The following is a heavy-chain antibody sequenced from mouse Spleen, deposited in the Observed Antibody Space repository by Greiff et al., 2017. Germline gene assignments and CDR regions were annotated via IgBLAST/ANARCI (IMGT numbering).Heavy chain of an antibody. J-gene: IGHJ4*01. CDR3: ARGGNYRYYAMDY. Sequence: VQLQQSGPELVKPGASVKLSCKASGYTFTSYDINWVKQRPGQGLEWIGWIYPRDGSTKYNEKFKDKATLTVDKSSSTAYMQLSSLTSEDSAVYYCARGGNYRYYAMDYWGQGTSVTVSS. D-gene: IGHD2-1*01. CDR1: GYTFTSYD. V-gene: IGHV1-85*01. CDR2: IYPRDGST.